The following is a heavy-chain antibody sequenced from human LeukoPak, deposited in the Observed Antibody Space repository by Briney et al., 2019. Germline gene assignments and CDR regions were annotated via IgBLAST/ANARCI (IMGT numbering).Heavy chain of an antibody. J-gene: IGHJ5*02. CDR2: INPNSGGT. CDR3: ARGVPDGGYSGYDYWFDP. CDR1: GYTFTGYY. Sequence: ASVKVSCKASGYTFTGYYMRWVRQAPGQGLEWMGWINPNSGGTNYAQKFQGRVTMTRDTSISTAYMELSSLRSEDTAVYYCARGVPDGGYSGYDYWFDPWGQGTLVTVSS. D-gene: IGHD5-12*01. V-gene: IGHV1-2*02.